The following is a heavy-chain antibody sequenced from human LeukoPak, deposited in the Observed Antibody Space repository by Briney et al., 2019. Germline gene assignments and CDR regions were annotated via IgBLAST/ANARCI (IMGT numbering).Heavy chain of an antibody. CDR3: ARLGGVEMATILH. CDR2: IYHSGST. CDR1: GYSISSGYY. V-gene: IGHV4-38-2*01. D-gene: IGHD5-24*01. J-gene: IGHJ4*02. Sequence: PSETLSLTCAVSGYSISSGYYWGWIRQPPGKGLEWFGSIYHSGSTYYNPSLKSRVTISVDTSKNQFSLKLSSVTAADTAVYYCARLGGVEMATILHWGQGTLVTVSS.